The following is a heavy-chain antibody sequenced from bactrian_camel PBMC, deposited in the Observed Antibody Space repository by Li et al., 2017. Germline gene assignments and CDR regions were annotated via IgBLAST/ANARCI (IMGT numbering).Heavy chain of an antibody. CDR1: ESTASAFC. CDR2: ITRIHGGT. J-gene: IGHJ4*01. Sequence: DVQLVESGGGSVKAGGSLRLSCETSESTASAFCMGWVRQVGAKREGVAVITRIHGGTEYADSVKGRFTISKDNDKRTVYLQMDNLKPEDTAVYYCVPDGPPYYSDYTPAGPGTQVTVS. V-gene: IGHV3S31*01. D-gene: IGHD4*01.